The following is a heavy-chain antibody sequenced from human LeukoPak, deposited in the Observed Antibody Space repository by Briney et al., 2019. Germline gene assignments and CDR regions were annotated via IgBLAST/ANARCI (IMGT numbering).Heavy chain of an antibody. J-gene: IGHJ4*02. V-gene: IGHV3-30*02. CDR2: MLSDESNK. CDR1: GFTFSTYN. CDR3: AKDSGYSYGHGLDY. Sequence: GSLRLSCAASGFTFSTYNMHWVRQAPGKGLEWVALMLSDESNKYHADSVKGRFTISRDNSKNALFLQMNSLRDEDTAVYYCAKDSGYSYGHGLDYWGQGTLVTVSS. D-gene: IGHD5-18*01.